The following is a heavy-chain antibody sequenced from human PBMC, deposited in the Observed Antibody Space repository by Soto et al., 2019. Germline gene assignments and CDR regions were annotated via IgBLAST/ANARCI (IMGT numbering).Heavy chain of an antibody. Sequence: PGGSMRLSCTASGFTFGDYAMSWFRQAPGKGLEWVGFIRSKAYGGTTEYAASVKGRFTISRDDSKSIAYLQMNSLKTEDTAVYYCSLTYGDYEQDSDYWGQGTLVTVSS. CDR2: IRSKAYGGTT. CDR3: SLTYGDYEQDSDY. CDR1: GFTFGDYA. V-gene: IGHV3-49*03. D-gene: IGHD4-17*01. J-gene: IGHJ4*02.